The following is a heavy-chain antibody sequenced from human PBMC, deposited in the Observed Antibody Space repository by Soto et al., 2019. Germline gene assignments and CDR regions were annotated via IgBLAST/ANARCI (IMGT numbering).Heavy chain of an antibody. CDR1: GGTFSSYA. CDR2: IIPFIGTA. V-gene: IGHV1-69*18. J-gene: IGHJ6*02. D-gene: IGHD4-4*01. CDR3: ARVVMTTGPASYYNGMDV. Sequence: QVQLVQSGAEVKKPGSSVTVSCKASGGTFSSYAISWVRQAPGQGLEWMGRIIPFIGTANYAQKLQGRVTITADESTSTAYMELTSLRSEDTAVYYCARVVMTTGPASYYNGMDVWGQGTTVTVSS.